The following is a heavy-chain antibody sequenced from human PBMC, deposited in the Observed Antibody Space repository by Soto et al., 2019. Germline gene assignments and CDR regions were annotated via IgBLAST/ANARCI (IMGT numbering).Heavy chain of an antibody. D-gene: IGHD2-15*01. V-gene: IGHV1-2*02. CDR3: ARMGIVVVVATMYNWFYP. CDR1: GYTFTGYY. J-gene: IGHJ5*02. Sequence: ASVKVSCKASGYTFTGYYMHWVRQAPGQGLEWMGWINPNSGGTNYAQKFQGRVTMTRDTSISTAYMELSRLRSDDTAVYYCARMGIVVVVATMYNWFYPWSQGTLVPVS. CDR2: INPNSGGT.